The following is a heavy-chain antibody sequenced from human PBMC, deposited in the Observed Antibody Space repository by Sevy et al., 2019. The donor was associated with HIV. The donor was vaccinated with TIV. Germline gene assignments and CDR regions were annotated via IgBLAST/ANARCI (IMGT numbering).Heavy chain of an antibody. V-gene: IGHV4-4*07. J-gene: IGHJ5*02. CDR1: GGSISSYY. D-gene: IGHD3-3*01. Sequence: SETLSLTCTVSGGSISSYYWSWIRQPAGKGLEWIGRIYTSGSTHYNPSLKSRVTMSVDTSKNQFSLKRSSVTAADTAVYYCAGDGKYYDFWSGYQAENWFDPWGQGTLVTVSS. CDR3: AGDGKYYDFWSGYQAENWFDP. CDR2: IYTSGST.